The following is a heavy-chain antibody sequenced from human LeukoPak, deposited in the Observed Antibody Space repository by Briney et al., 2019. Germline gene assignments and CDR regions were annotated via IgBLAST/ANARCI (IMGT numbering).Heavy chain of an antibody. Sequence: PSETLSLTCTVSGGSISSGSYYWSWIRQSAGKGLEWIGRIYTSGSTNYNPSLKSRVTISLDTSKNQFSLKLSSVTAADTAVYSCARRGVDSHAFDIWGQGTMVTVSS. V-gene: IGHV4-61*02. CDR1: GGSISSGSYY. D-gene: IGHD2-15*01. J-gene: IGHJ3*02. CDR2: IYTSGST. CDR3: ARRGVDSHAFDI.